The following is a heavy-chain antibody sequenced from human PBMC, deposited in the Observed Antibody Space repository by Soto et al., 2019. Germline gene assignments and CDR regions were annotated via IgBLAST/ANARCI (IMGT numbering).Heavy chain of an antibody. CDR3: ATSYGSGSTLFDY. D-gene: IGHD3-10*01. V-gene: IGHV1-69*02. CDR2: VIPILGMA. Sequence: QVQLVQSGAEVKKPGSSVKVSCTASEGTFNSYTISWVRQAPGQGLEWMGRVIPILGMADFAQKFQGRVMVTADKSTSNGYMGLSSLRSDDTAVYYCATSYGSGSTLFDYWGQGTLVTVSS. CDR1: EGTFNSYT. J-gene: IGHJ4*02.